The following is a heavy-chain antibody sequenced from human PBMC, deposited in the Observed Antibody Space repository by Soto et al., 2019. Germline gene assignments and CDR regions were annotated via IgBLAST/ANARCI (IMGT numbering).Heavy chain of an antibody. V-gene: IGHV3-9*01. D-gene: IGHD6-6*01. Sequence: EVQLVESGGGLVQPGRSLRLSCAASGFAFDDYGMYWVRKVPGKGLEWVSGISWNSGSIAYADSVKGRFTISRDNAKNSMYLQMNSLRGEDTALYYCAKDSSSSPAYYYYGMDVWGQGTTVTVSS. CDR2: ISWNSGSI. CDR3: AKDSSSSPAYYYYGMDV. J-gene: IGHJ6*02. CDR1: GFAFDDYG.